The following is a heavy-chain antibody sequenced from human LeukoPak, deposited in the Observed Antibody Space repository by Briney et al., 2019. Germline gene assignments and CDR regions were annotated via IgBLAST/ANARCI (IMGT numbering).Heavy chain of an antibody. CDR2: INTDGSST. D-gene: IGHD1-26*01. CDR1: GFTLSNYW. CDR3: ARVIGWDEPFDI. J-gene: IGHJ3*02. Sequence: GGSLRLSCSASGFTLSNYWMHWVRHAPGKGLVWVSRINTDGSSTNYADSVKGRFTVSRDNAKNTLYLQMNSLRAEDTAVYYCARVIGWDEPFDIWGQGTMVTVSS. V-gene: IGHV3-74*01.